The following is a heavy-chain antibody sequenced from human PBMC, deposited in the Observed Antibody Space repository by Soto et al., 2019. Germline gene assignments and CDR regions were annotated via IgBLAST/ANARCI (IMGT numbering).Heavy chain of an antibody. J-gene: IGHJ6*03. V-gene: IGHV1-8*01. CDR2: MNPNRGNT. Sequence: ASVKVSCKASGYTFTSYDINWVRQATGQGLEWMGWMNPNRGNTGYAQKFQGRVTMTRNTSISTAYMELSSLRSEATAVYYCARWGRVSSSGRYYYYYYMDVWGKGTTVTVSS. CDR3: ARWGRVSSSGRYYYYYYMDV. CDR1: GYTFTSYD. D-gene: IGHD6-6*01.